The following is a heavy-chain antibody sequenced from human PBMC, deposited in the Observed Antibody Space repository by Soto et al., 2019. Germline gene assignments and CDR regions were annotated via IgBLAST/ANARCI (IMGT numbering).Heavy chain of an antibody. CDR2: IYHSGSA. Sequence: SETLSLTCAVSGYSISSGYYWGWIRQPPGKGLEWIGSIYHSGSAYYNPSLKSRVTISVDTSKNQFSLKLSSVTAADTAVYYCARETTGGPKVRINNWFDPWGQGTLATVSS. CDR3: ARETTGGPKVRINNWFDP. V-gene: IGHV4-38-2*02. J-gene: IGHJ5*02. D-gene: IGHD1-1*01. CDR1: GYSISSGYY.